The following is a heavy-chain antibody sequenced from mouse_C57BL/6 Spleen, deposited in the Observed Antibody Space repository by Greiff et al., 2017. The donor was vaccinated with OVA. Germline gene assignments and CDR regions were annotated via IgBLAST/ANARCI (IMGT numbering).Heavy chain of an antibody. J-gene: IGHJ1*03. V-gene: IGHV1-15*01. D-gene: IGHD2-3*01. CDR1: GYTFTDYE. CDR3: TRSYDGYFYWYFDV. Sequence: VQLQESGAELVRPGASVTLSCKASGYTFTDYEMHWVKQTPVHGLEWIGAIDPETGGTAYNQKFKGKAILTADKSSSTAYMELRSLTSEDSAVYYCTRSYDGYFYWYFDVWGTGTTVTVSS. CDR2: IDPETGGT.